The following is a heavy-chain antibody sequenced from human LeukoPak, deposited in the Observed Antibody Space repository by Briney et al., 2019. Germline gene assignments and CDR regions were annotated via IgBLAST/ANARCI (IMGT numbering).Heavy chain of an antibody. Sequence: GGSLRLSCAAPGFTFSNYVMSWVRQARGKGLEWVSVISGSGGSTYYADSVKGRFTISRDNSKTTLYVQMNSLRAEDTAVYYCARGPDHGAFDIWGQGTMVTVSS. CDR3: ARGPDHGAFDI. CDR2: ISGSGGST. V-gene: IGHV3-23*01. CDR1: GFTFSNYV. J-gene: IGHJ3*02. D-gene: IGHD1-14*01.